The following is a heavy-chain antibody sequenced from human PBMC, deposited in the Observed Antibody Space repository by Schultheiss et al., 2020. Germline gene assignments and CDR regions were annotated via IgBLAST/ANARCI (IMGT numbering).Heavy chain of an antibody. V-gene: IGHV3-30-3*01. D-gene: IGHD3-10*01. J-gene: IGHJ5*02. Sequence: WGSLRLSCAASGFTFSSYAMHWVRQAPGKGLEWVAVISYDGSNKYYADSVKGRFTISRDNSKNSLYLQMNSLRAEDTAVYYCARSQLGAEVNWFDPWGQGTLVTVSS. CDR3: ARSQLGAEVNWFDP. CDR1: GFTFSSYA. CDR2: ISYDGSNK.